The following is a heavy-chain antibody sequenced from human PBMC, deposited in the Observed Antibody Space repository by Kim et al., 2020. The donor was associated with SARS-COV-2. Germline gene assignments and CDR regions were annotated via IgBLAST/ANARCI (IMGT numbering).Heavy chain of an antibody. Sequence: GGSLRLSCAASGFTFSNAWMSWVRQATGKGLEWVGRINSKTDGGTPDYAAPGKGRFTISREDSKNTLYLQMNSLKTEDTAVYYCTTEGRNYFDYWGQGTLVTVSS. CDR3: TTEGRNYFDY. V-gene: IGHV3-15*01. CDR2: INSKTDGGTP. CDR1: GFTFSNAW. J-gene: IGHJ4*02.